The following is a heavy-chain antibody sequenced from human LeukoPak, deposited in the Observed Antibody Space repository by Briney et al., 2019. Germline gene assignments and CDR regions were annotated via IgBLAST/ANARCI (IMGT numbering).Heavy chain of an antibody. D-gene: IGHD3-16*01. J-gene: IGHJ5*02. CDR2: ISGSGGST. V-gene: IGHV3-23*01. Sequence: GGSLRLSCAASGSTFTDYAMSWVRQAPGKGLDWVSLISGSGGSTYYADSVKGRFTISRDNSKNTLYLQMNSLRAEDTAVYYCAKWGNLGFDPWGQGILVTVSS. CDR3: AKWGNLGFDP. CDR1: GSTFTDYA.